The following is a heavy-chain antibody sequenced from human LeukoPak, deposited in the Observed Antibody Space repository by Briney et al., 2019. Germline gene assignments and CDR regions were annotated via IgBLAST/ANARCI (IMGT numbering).Heavy chain of an antibody. J-gene: IGHJ4*02. Sequence: GRSLRLSCAASGFTFSSYAMHWVRQAPGKGLEWVAVISYDGSNKYYADSVKGRFTISRDNSKNTLYLQMNSLRAEDTAVYYCAREGLELNLDYWGQGTLVTVSS. CDR1: GFTFSSYA. D-gene: IGHD1-7*01. CDR2: ISYDGSNK. V-gene: IGHV3-30-3*01. CDR3: AREGLELNLDY.